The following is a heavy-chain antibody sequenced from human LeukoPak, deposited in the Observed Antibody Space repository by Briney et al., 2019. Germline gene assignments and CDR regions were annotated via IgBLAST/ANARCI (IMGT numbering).Heavy chain of an antibody. D-gene: IGHD3-9*01. CDR2: IIPILGIA. V-gene: IGHV1-69*04. Sequence: GASVKVSCKASGGTFSSYAISWVRQAPGQGLEWMGRIIPILGIANYAQKFQGRVTITADKSTSTAYMELSSLRSEDTAVYYCARKNVLRYFDGAQETLVTVSS. J-gene: IGHJ4*02. CDR3: ARKNVLRYFD. CDR1: GGTFSSYA.